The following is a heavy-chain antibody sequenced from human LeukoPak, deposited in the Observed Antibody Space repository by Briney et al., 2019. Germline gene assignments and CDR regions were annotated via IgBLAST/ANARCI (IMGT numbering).Heavy chain of an antibody. CDR1: GYTLTSYY. V-gene: IGHV1-46*01. J-gene: IGHJ4*02. Sequence: GASVKVSCKASGYTLTSYYMHWVRQAPGQGLEWMGIINPSGGSTSYAQKFQGRVTMTRDTSTSTVYMELSSLRSEDTAVYYCAREGDDILTGYGPWDYWGQGTLVTVSS. CDR2: INPSGGST. D-gene: IGHD3-9*01. CDR3: AREGDDILTGYGPWDY.